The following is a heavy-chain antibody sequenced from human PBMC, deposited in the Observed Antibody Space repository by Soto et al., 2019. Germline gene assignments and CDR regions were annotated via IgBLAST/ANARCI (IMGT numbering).Heavy chain of an antibody. D-gene: IGHD1-26*01. CDR2: VTYSGANT. Sequence: EVQLLESGGGLVQPGGSLRLSCAASGFTFGSYAMSWVRQAPGKGLEWVSLVTYSGANTYYAGSVTGRFTSSRDNSRNNLYLQMSGLIVEDTAVYYCATPSLSSGGYSSFDSWGRGTLVTVSS. V-gene: IGHV3-23*01. J-gene: IGHJ4*02. CDR3: ATPSLSSGGYSSFDS. CDR1: GFTFGSYA.